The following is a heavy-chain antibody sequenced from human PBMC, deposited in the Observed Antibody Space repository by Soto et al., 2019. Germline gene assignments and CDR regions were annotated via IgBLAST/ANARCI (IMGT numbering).Heavy chain of an antibody. CDR3: ARDLCSGGSCYFDY. J-gene: IGHJ4*02. D-gene: IGHD2-15*01. Sequence: QVQLQESGPGLVKPSQTLSLTCTVSGGSISSGAYYWSWIRQHPGKGLEWIGYIYYSGSTYSNPSLKSRLTMSVDTFKNQCSLKLSSVTAADTAVYYCARDLCSGGSCYFDYWGQGTLVTVSS. CDR1: GGSISSGAYY. V-gene: IGHV4-31*03. CDR2: IYYSGST.